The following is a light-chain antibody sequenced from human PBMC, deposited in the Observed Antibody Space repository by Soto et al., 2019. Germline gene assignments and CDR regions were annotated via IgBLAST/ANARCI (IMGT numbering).Light chain of an antibody. CDR3: CSYAGRTNVV. V-gene: IGLV2-23*01. J-gene: IGLJ2*01. Sequence: QSVLTQPASVSGSPGQSITISCTGTSSDVGGYNLVSWYQQHPDKAPKLMIFEDSWRPSGVSTRFSGSKSGNTASLTISGLQAEDEADYYCCSYAGRTNVVFDGGTKLTVL. CDR2: EDS. CDR1: SSDVGGYNL.